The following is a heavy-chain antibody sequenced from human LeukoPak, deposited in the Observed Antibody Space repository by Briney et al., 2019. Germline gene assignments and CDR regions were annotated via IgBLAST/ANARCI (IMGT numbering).Heavy chain of an antibody. Sequence: SETLSLTCTVSGGSISSYYWSWIRQPPGKGLEWIGYIYTCGSTNYNPSLKSRVTISVDTSKNQFSLKLSSVTAADTAVYYCARVSESGMLFDYWGQGTLVIVTA. CDR2: IYTCGST. J-gene: IGHJ4*02. D-gene: IGHD2-8*01. CDR1: GGSISSYY. V-gene: IGHV4-4*09. CDR3: ARVSESGMLFDY.